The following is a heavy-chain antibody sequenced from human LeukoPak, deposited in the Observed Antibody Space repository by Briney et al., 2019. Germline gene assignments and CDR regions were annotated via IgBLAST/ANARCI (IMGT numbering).Heavy chain of an antibody. CDR1: GGSISSSNW. V-gene: IGHV4-4*02. CDR2: IYHSGST. J-gene: IGHJ5*02. Sequence: SETLSLTCAVSGGSISSSNWWSWVRQPPGKGLEWIGEIYHSGSTNYNPSLKSRVTISVDTSKNQFSLKLSSVTAADTAVYYCARAGEMVAVINWFDPWGQGTLVTVSS. CDR3: ARAGEMVAVINWFDP. D-gene: IGHD2-15*01.